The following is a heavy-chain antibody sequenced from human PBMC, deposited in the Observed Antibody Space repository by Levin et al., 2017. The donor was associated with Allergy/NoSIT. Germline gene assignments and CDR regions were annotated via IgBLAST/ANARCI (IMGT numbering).Heavy chain of an antibody. J-gene: IGHJ5*02. CDR1: SLTTSGAG. D-gene: IGHD1-26*01. CDR3: AHRGVRPWGRFDP. CDR2: IYWSDDK. V-gene: IGHV2-5*01. Sequence: SLTTSGAGVGWIRPPPGKALEWLALIYWSDDKYYSPSLKSRLTITKDTSKNQVVLTMINMDPVDTGTYYCAHRGVRPWGRFDPWGQGTLVTVSS.